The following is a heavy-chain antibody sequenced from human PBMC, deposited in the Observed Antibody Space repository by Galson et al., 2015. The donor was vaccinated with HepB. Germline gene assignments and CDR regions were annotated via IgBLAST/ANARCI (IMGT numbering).Heavy chain of an antibody. D-gene: IGHD1-26*01. CDR2: IVGSGTGT. CDR3: AKNKGAGPHYNYCMDV. Sequence: SLRLSCAASGLTFSSFAMSWVRQAPGKGLEWVSMIVGSGTGTRYADSVKGRFTISRGNSKNTLYLQMDSLRGEDTAVYYCAKNKGAGPHYNYCMDVWGKGTTVTVSS. J-gene: IGHJ6*03. V-gene: IGHV3-23*01. CDR1: GLTFSSFA.